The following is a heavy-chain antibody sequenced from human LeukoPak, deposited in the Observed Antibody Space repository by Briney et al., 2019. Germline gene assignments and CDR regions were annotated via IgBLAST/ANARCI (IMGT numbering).Heavy chain of an antibody. CDR1: GYTFTGYY. CDR3: ARDGGGITFGGVIVRPDY. J-gene: IGHJ4*02. Sequence: ASVKVSCKASGYTFTGYYMHWVRQARGQGLEWMGRINPNSGGTNYAQKFQGRVTMTRDTSISTAYMELSRLRSDDTAMYYCARDGGGITFGGVIVRPDYWGQGTLVTVSS. CDR2: INPNSGGT. V-gene: IGHV1-2*06. D-gene: IGHD3-16*02.